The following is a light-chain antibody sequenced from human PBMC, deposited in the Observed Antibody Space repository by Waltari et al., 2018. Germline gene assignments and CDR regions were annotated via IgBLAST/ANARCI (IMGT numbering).Light chain of an antibody. CDR2: DLF. V-gene: IGKV2D-29*01. Sequence: DIVMTQTPLSLSVTPGQPASISCRSSQSLLHSDRKTYLSWFLQKAGQPPRLLIYDLFNRFPGVPDRFSGSGSGTDFTLTIDSLEPEDAAVYYCHQSSLLPLTFGGGTKVEIK. CDR3: HQSSLLPLT. J-gene: IGKJ4*01. CDR1: QSLLHSDRKTY.